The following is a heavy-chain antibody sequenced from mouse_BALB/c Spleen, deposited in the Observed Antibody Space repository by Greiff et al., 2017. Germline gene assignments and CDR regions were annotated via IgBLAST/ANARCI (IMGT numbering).Heavy chain of an antibody. CDR3: ARDYYVSSGTY. CDR2: ISSGSSTI. D-gene: IGHD1-1*01. Sequence: EVKLVESGGGLVQPGGSRKLSCAASGFTFSSFGMHWVRQAPEKGLEWVAYISSGSSTIYYADTVKGRFTISRDNPKNTLFLQMTSLRSEDTAMYYCARDYYVSSGTYWGQGTLVTVSA. CDR1: GFTFSSFG. J-gene: IGHJ3*01. V-gene: IGHV5-17*02.